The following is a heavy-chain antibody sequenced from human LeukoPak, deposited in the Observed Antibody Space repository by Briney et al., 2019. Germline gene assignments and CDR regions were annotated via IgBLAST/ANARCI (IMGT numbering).Heavy chain of an antibody. CDR3: VRGLSNWEGFDP. D-gene: IGHD1-1*01. Sequence: SETLSLTCAVFDGSFSGYYWTWIHQPPGKGLEWIGEINPSGGTTYKPSLKSRVAMSADTSKNQFSLRLSSVTAADTAVYYCVRGLSNWEGFDPWGQGTLVTVSS. V-gene: IGHV4-34*01. CDR2: INPSGGT. CDR1: DGSFSGYY. J-gene: IGHJ5*02.